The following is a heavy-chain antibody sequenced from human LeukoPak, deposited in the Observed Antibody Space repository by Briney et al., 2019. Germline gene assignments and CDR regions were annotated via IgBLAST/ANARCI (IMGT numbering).Heavy chain of an antibody. J-gene: IGHJ6*02. D-gene: IGHD3-10*01. CDR2: IYAGGST. CDR1: GGSFSGYY. V-gene: IGHV3-53*04. Sequence: ETLSLTCAVYGGSFSGYYWSWIRQPPGKGLEWVSLIYAGGSTYYADAVKGRFTISRHNSKNTLHLQMNSLRVEDTAVYYCATAGSSELLWDYAMDVWGQGTTVTVSS. CDR3: ATAGSSELLWDYAMDV.